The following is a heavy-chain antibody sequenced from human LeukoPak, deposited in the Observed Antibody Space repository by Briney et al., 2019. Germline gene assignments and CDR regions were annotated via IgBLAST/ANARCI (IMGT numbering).Heavy chain of an antibody. CDR1: GFTFSDYY. CDR2: ITSSSTTI. V-gene: IGHV3-48*01. CDR3: ARVRDAYNYFDY. D-gene: IGHD1-14*01. J-gene: IGHJ4*02. Sequence: GGSLRLSCAASGFTFSDYYMNWVRQAPGKGLEWVSYITSSSTTIYYADSVKGRFTISRDSAKNSLYLQMNSLRAEDTAVYYCARVRDAYNYFDYWGQGTLVTVSS.